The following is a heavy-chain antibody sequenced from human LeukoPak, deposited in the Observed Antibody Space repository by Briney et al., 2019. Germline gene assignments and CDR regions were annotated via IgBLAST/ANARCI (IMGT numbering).Heavy chain of an antibody. CDR1: GFTFSSYG. Sequence: GGSLRLSCAASGFTFSSYGMHWVRQAPGKGLEWVAFIRYDGNNKYYADSVKRRFTISRDNSKNTLYLQMNSLRAEDTAVYYCAGGRRVRGAYDGYYFDYWGQGTLVTVSS. D-gene: IGHD3-10*01. V-gene: IGHV3-30*02. CDR2: IRYDGNNK. J-gene: IGHJ4*02. CDR3: AGGRRVRGAYDGYYFDY.